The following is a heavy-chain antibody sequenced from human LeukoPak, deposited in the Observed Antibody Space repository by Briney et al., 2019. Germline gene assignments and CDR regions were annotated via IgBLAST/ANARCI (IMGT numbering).Heavy chain of an antibody. CDR3: ARQVPYDSGNYYNPLGY. J-gene: IGHJ4*02. D-gene: IGHD3-10*01. CDR2: INPSGGST. V-gene: IGHV1-46*01. CDR1: GYTFTSYY. Sequence: ASVKVSCKASGYTFTSYYMNWVRQAPGQGLEWMGIINPSGGSTSYAQKFQGRVTMTRDTSTSTVYMELSSLRSEDTAVYYCARQVPYDSGNYYNPLGYRGQGTLVTVSS.